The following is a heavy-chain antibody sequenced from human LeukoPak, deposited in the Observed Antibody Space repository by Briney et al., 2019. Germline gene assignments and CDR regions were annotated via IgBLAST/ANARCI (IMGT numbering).Heavy chain of an antibody. CDR2: IGVSGSPI. D-gene: IGHD6-19*01. CDR3: ARVGRAVSGTHFDH. Sequence: GGSLRLSCAASGFTLSTYNMNWVRQAPGKGLEWVSNIGVSGSPIYYADSVRGRFTISRDSVKNALYLQMNSLRAEDTAVYYCARVGRAVSGTHFDHWGQGTLVTVSS. V-gene: IGHV3-48*01. CDR1: GFTLSTYN. J-gene: IGHJ4*02.